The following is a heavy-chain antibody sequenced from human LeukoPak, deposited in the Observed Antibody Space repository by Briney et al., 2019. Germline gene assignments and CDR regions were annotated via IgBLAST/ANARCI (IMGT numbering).Heavy chain of an antibody. CDR1: GFTVSSNY. J-gene: IGHJ4*02. Sequence: GVSLRLSCAASGFTVSSNYMSWVRQAPGKGLEWVSVIYSGGSTYYADSVKGRFTISRDNSKNTLYLQMNSLRAEDTAVYYCARTYYYDIPLDYWGQGTLVTVSS. V-gene: IGHV3-53*01. CDR3: ARTYYYDIPLDY. D-gene: IGHD3-22*01. CDR2: IYSGGST.